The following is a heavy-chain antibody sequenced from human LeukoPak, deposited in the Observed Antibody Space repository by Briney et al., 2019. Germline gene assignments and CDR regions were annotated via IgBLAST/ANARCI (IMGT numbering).Heavy chain of an antibody. J-gene: IGHJ6*03. CDR2: INHSGST. CDR3: ARGRLCSSTSCYDVYYYYYMDV. Sequence: SETLSLTYAVYGGSFSGYYWSWIRQPPGKGLEWIGEINHSGSTNYNPSLKSRVTISVDTSKNQFSLKLSSVTAADTAVYYCARGRLCSSTSCYDVYYYYYMDVWGKGTTVTVSS. CDR1: GGSFSGYY. D-gene: IGHD2-2*01. V-gene: IGHV4-34*01.